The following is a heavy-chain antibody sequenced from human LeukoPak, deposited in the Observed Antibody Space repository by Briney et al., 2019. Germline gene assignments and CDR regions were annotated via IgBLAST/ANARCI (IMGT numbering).Heavy chain of an antibody. D-gene: IGHD3-16*01. CDR3: ARVADDYVWGSYSHYFDY. J-gene: IGHJ4*02. CDR2: INPSGGST. CDR1: GYTFTSYY. Sequence: GASVKVSCKASGYTFTSYYMHWGRQAPGQGLEWMGIINPSGGSTSYAQKFQGRVTMTRDTSTSTVYMELSSLRSEDTAVYYCARVADDYVWGSYSHYFDYWGQGTLVTVSS. V-gene: IGHV1-46*01.